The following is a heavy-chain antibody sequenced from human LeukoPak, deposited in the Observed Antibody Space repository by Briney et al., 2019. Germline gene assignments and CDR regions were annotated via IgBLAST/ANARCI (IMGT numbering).Heavy chain of an antibody. Sequence: PSETLSLTCTVSGGSISSSSYYWGWIRQPPGKGLEWIGSIYYRGSTYYNPSLKSRVTISVDTSKNQFSLKLSSVTAADTAVYYCARTANYYYSYMDVWGKGTTVTVSS. V-gene: IGHV4-39*07. J-gene: IGHJ6*03. CDR2: IYYRGST. CDR1: GGSISSSSYY. CDR3: ARTANYYYSYMDV.